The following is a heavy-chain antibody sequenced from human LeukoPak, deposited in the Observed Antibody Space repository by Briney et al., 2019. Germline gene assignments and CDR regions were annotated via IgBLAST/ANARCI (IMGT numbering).Heavy chain of an antibody. Sequence: GGSLRLSCEVSGFTLNSYDIHWVRQAPGAGLEWVSCLRSDGVTEYYADSVKGRFTVSRDNSRNTVYLQINPLRADDMAIYYCAKVKTIPRGVLAWGPKSQRPESYLDHWGQGTLVTVSS. J-gene: IGHJ4*02. CDR2: LRSDGVTE. CDR3: AKVKTIPRGVLAWGPKSQRPESYLDH. V-gene: IGHV3-30*02. CDR1: GFTLNSYD. D-gene: IGHD3-10*01.